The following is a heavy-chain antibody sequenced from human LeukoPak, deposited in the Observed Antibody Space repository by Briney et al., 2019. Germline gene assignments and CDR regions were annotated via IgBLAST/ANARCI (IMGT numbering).Heavy chain of an antibody. V-gene: IGHV3-21*04. CDR2: ISSSSSYI. CDR3: ARDRIAVAGRKYYYYMDV. J-gene: IGHJ6*03. CDR1: GFTFSSYS. D-gene: IGHD6-19*01. Sequence: GGSLRLSCAASGFTFSSYSMNWVRQAPGKGLEWVSSISSSSSYIYYADSVKGRFTISGDNAKNSLYLQMNSLRAEDTAVYYCARDRIAVAGRKYYYYMDVWGKGTTVTVSS.